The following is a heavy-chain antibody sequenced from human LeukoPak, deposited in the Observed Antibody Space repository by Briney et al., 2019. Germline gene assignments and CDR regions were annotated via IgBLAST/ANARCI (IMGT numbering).Heavy chain of an antibody. CDR3: ARVHSSGWYD. Sequence: GGSLRLSCAASGFTFSSYGISWVRQAPGQGLEWMGWISAYNGNTNYAQKLQGRVTMTTDTSTSTAYMELRSLRSDDTAVYYCARVHSSGWYDWGQGTLVTVSS. CDR1: GFTFSSYG. V-gene: IGHV1-18*01. D-gene: IGHD6-19*01. CDR2: ISAYNGNT. J-gene: IGHJ4*02.